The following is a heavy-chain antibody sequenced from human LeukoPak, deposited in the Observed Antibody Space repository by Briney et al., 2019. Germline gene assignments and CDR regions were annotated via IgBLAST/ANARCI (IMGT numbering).Heavy chain of an antibody. Sequence: EESMKISCEGSGYSFTSYWIGWVRQMPGKGLEWMGIIYPGDSDTRYSPSFQGQVTISADKSISTAYLQWSSLKASDTAMYYCATCRNWGLPYYFDYWGQGTLVTVSS. CDR2: IYPGDSDT. J-gene: IGHJ4*02. D-gene: IGHD7-27*01. CDR3: ATCRNWGLPYYFDY. CDR1: GYSFTSYW. V-gene: IGHV5-51*01.